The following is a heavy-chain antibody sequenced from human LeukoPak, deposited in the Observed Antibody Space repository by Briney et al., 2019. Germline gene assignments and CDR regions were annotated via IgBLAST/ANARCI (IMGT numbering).Heavy chain of an antibody. J-gene: IGHJ4*02. CDR2: IVVGSGNT. CDR3: AKSEPPSPPDYCSSTSCPSPFDY. CDR1: GFTFTSSA. Sequence: SVKVSCKASGFTFTSSAMQWVRQARGQRLEWIGWIVVGSGNTNYAQKFQERVTITRDMSTSTAYMELSSLRSEDTAVYYCAKSEPPSPPDYCSSTSCPSPFDYWGQGTLVTVSS. D-gene: IGHD2-2*01. V-gene: IGHV1-58*02.